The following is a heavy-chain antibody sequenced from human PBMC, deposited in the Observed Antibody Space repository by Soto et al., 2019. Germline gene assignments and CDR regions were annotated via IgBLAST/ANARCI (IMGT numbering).Heavy chain of an antibody. D-gene: IGHD3-10*01. CDR3: ARVWLGESTPPDY. J-gene: IGHJ4*02. Sequence: QVHLVQSGAEVKKPGASVKVSCKASGYSFISYGITWVRQAPGQGLEWMGWISAYNGDTNYAQKFQGRITMTTDTSKTTAYMEVRSLRSDDTAMYYCARVWLGESTPPDYWGQGTLVTVSS. CDR2: ISAYNGDT. V-gene: IGHV1-18*01. CDR1: GYSFISYG.